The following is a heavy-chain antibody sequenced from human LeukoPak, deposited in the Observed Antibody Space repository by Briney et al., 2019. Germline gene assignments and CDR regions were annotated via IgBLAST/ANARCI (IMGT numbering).Heavy chain of an antibody. CDR3: ARSYSSGWYFPVAGSN. CDR2: INPNSGGT. V-gene: IGHV1-2*02. Sequence: GASVKVSCKASGYTFTGYYMHWVRQAPGQGLEWMGWINPNSGGTNYAQKFQGRVTMTRDTSISTAYMGLSRLRSDDTAVYYCARSYSSGWYFPVAGSNWGQGTLVTVSS. CDR1: GYTFTGYY. D-gene: IGHD6-19*01. J-gene: IGHJ4*02.